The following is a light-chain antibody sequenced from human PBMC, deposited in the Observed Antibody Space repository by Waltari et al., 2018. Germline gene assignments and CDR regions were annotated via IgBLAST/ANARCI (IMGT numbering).Light chain of an antibody. Sequence: QSALTQPASVSGSPGQSITISCTGTSSDVGGYNYVSWYQQHPGKAPKPMIYDVSNRPSGVSNRFSGSKSGNTASLTISGLQAEDEADYYCSSHTSSTLVVFGGGTKLTVL. J-gene: IGLJ2*01. CDR2: DVS. V-gene: IGLV2-14*03. CDR3: SSHTSSTLVV. CDR1: SSDVGGYNY.